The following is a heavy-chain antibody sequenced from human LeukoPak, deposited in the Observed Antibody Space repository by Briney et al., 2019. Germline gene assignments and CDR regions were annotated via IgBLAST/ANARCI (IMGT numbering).Heavy chain of an antibody. D-gene: IGHD3-22*01. CDR1: GGSISSYY. Sequence: SETLSLTCTVSGGSISSYYWSWIRQHAGKGLEWIGRIYTSGSTNYNPSLKSRVTMSVDTSKNQFSLKLSSVTAADTAVYYCARDRYYYDSSGYYGFNDYWGQGTLVTVSS. CDR2: IYTSGST. J-gene: IGHJ4*02. V-gene: IGHV4-4*07. CDR3: ARDRYYYDSSGYYGFNDY.